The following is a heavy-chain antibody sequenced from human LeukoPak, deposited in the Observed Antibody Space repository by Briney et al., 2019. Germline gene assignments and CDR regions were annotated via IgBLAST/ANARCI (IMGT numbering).Heavy chain of an antibody. V-gene: IGHV1-2*02. J-gene: IGHJ4*02. Sequence: ASVKVSCKASVYTCTAYYIHWVRQAPGQGLEWMEWISPNNGSTNYAQKFQGRVTVTRDTSISTAYMELSGLISDDTAVYYCARGRAQNEDQWLLQGYWGQGTLVTISS. CDR3: ARGRAQNEDQWLLQGY. CDR2: ISPNNGST. D-gene: IGHD5-12*01. CDR1: VYTCTAYY.